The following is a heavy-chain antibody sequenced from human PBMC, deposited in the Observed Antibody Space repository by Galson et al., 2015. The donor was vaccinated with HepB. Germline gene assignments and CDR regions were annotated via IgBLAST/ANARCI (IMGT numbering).Heavy chain of an antibody. D-gene: IGHD2-2*01. CDR3: ARQGGYCSSTSCYATFDY. CDR1: GYSFTSYW. CDR2: IYPGDSDT. J-gene: IGHJ4*02. V-gene: IGHV5-51*01. Sequence: QSGAEVKKPGESLKISCKGSGYSFTSYWIGWVRQMPGKGLEWMGIIYPGDSDTRYSPSFQGQVTISADKSISTAYLQWSSLKASDTAMYYCARQGGYCSSTSCYATFDYWGQGTLVTVSS.